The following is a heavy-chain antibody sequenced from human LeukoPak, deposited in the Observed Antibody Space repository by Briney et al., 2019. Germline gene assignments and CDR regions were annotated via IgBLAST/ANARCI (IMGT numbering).Heavy chain of an antibody. CDR2: ISGSGGTT. J-gene: IGHJ4*02. D-gene: IGHD2-2*01. V-gene: IGHV3-23*01. Sequence: GGSLRLSCAASGFSFSTDAMNWVRQAPGKGLEWVSAISGSGGTTFYADSVKGRFTISRDNSKNMLYLQMDSLRAEDTAVYYCAKDFYEKDIVVVPAAMGVDYWGQGTLVTVSS. CDR1: GFSFSTDA. CDR3: AKDFYEKDIVVVPAAMGVDY.